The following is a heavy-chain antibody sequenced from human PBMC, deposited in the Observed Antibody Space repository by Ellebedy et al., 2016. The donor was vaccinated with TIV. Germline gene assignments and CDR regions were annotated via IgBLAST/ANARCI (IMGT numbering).Heavy chain of an antibody. CDR1: GYSFASYW. D-gene: IGHD2-15*01. J-gene: IGHJ4*02. CDR3: VRGPLGYCSGGSCSADY. CDR2: IYPGDSNT. Sequence: PGGSLRLSCEGSGYSFASYWIGWVRQMPGKGLEWMGNIYPGDSNTAYSPSFQGQVTISADKSISSAYLQWSSLKASDTAMYYCVRGPLGYCSGGSCSADYWGQGTLVTVSS. V-gene: IGHV5-51*01.